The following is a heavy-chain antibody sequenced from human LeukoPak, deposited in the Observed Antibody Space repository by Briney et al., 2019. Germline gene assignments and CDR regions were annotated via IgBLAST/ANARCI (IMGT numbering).Heavy chain of an antibody. CDR1: GFTFSSYG. D-gene: IGHD5-24*01. Sequence: AGGSLRLSCAASGFTFSSYGMHWVRQAPGKGLEWVAVISYDGSNKYYADSVKGRFTISRDNSKNTLYLQMNSLRAEDTAVYYCAKDPVEMAGYFDLWGRGTLVTVSS. CDR2: ISYDGSNK. J-gene: IGHJ2*01. V-gene: IGHV3-30*18. CDR3: AKDPVEMAGYFDL.